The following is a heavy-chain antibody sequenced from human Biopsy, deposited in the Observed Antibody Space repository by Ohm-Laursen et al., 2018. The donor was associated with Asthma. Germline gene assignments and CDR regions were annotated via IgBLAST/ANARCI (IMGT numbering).Heavy chain of an antibody. CDR2: THHSGYT. Sequence: PSETLSLTCAVYGGSFSSNYWSWIRQTPGKGLEWLGDTHHSGYTNYNPSLSSRLTLSVDTSKNQFSLKLSSVTAADTAVYFCSRNEIEDGIYFDNWGQGTLVTVSS. CDR1: GGSFSSNY. J-gene: IGHJ4*02. V-gene: IGHV4-34*01. CDR3: SRNEIEDGIYFDN. D-gene: IGHD5-24*01.